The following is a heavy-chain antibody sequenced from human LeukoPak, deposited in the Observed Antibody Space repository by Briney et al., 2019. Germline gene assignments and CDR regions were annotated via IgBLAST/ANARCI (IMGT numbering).Heavy chain of an antibody. CDR1: GYIFTTYD. J-gene: IGHJ5*02. CDR2: MNPNSGNT. CDR3: ARGRGSGHKENWFDP. V-gene: IGHV1-8*01. Sequence: ASVTVSCKASGYIFTTYDIEWVRQATGQGLEGMGCMNPNSGNTGYTQRFQGRVTMTRNTSISTAYMELSSLRSEDTAVYYCARGRGSGHKENWFDPWGQGTLVTVSS. D-gene: IGHD6-19*01.